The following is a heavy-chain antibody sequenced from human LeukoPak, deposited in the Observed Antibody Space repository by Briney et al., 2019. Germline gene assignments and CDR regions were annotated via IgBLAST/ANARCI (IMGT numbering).Heavy chain of an antibody. D-gene: IGHD2-15*01. J-gene: IGHJ4*02. CDR1: GGTFSNLG. CDR2: IVPIFATA. CDR3: TRGEDYVVEVTATTWTLFDY. Sequence: SVKVSCKASGGTFSNLGISWVRQAPGHGLEWMGGIVPIFATATYAQKFQGRVTITADDSTSTAYMELRSLRSDDTAVYYCTRGEDYVVEVTATTWTLFDYWGQGTLVTVSS. V-gene: IGHV1-69*13.